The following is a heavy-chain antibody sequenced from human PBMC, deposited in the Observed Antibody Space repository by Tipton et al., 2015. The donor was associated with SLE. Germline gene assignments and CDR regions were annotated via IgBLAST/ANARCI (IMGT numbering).Heavy chain of an antibody. CDR2: IWYDGSNK. Sequence: SLRLSCAASGFTFSSYGMHWVRQAPGKGLEWVAVIWYDGSNKYYADSVKGRFTISRDNSKNTLYLQMNSLRAEDTAVYYCARDAPSDSWGDPTFDAFDIWGQGRMVTVSS. V-gene: IGHV3-33*08. CDR1: GFTFSSYG. CDR3: ARDAPSDSWGDPTFDAFDI. D-gene: IGHD2-21*02. J-gene: IGHJ3*02.